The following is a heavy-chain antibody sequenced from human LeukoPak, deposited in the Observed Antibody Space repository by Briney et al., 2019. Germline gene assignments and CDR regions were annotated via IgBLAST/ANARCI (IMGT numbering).Heavy chain of an antibody. D-gene: IGHD2-21*02. CDR3: ARGIGDHAAFDY. V-gene: IGHV3-74*01. CDR2: INTDGSST. CDR1: GFTFSSYW. J-gene: IGHJ4*02. Sequence: GGSLRLSCAASGFTFSSYWTHWVRQAPGKGLVWVSRINTDGSSTSYADSVKGRFTISRDNAKNTLYLQMNSLRAEDTAVYYCARGIGDHAAFDYWGQGTLVTVSS.